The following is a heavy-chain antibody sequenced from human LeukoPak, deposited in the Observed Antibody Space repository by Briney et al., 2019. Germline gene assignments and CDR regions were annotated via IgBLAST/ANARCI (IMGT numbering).Heavy chain of an antibody. J-gene: IGHJ4*02. CDR1: GFTLNTYW. D-gene: IGHD3-10*01. Sequence: QTGGTLTLSCAASGFTLNTYWMHWVPQAPGKGLVWVSHINPDGRTTRYANSVTGRFTISRDNAKNSLYLQMNSLRAEDTAVYYCARVGGSGSYWGQGTLVTVSS. CDR3: ARVGGSGSY. CDR2: INPDGRTT. V-gene: IGHV3-74*01.